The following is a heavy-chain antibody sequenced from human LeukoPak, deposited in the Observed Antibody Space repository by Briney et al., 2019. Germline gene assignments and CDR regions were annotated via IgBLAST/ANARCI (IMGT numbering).Heavy chain of an antibody. CDR3: ARGSDFWSGYHFDY. Sequence: SETLSLTCTVPGYSISSGYYWGWIRPPPGKGLEWIGSIYHSGSTYYNPSLKSRVTISVDTSKNQFSLKLSSVTAADTAVYYCARGSDFWSGYHFDYWGQGTLVTVSS. J-gene: IGHJ4*02. CDR2: IYHSGST. D-gene: IGHD3-3*01. CDR1: GYSISSGYY. V-gene: IGHV4-38-2*02.